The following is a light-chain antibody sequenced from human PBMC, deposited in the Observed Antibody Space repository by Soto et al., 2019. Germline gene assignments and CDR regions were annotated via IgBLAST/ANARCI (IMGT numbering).Light chain of an antibody. CDR2: SNN. J-gene: IGLJ3*02. Sequence: QAVVTQPPSASGTPGQRVTISCSGSSSNIGSNTVNWYQQLPVTAPKLLIYSNNQRPSGVPDRFSGSKSGTSASLAIIGLQSDDEADYYCAAWDDSLNGPVFGGGTPLTVL. V-gene: IGLV1-44*01. CDR3: AAWDDSLNGPV. CDR1: SSNIGSNT.